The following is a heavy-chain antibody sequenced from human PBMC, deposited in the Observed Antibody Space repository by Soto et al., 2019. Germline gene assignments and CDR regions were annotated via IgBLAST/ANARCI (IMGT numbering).Heavy chain of an antibody. V-gene: IGHV1-69*13. J-gene: IGHJ6*02. D-gene: IGHD7-27*01. CDR3: ARVRAQTGAPFYYYCGMDV. CDR1: GCTFNSYA. Sequence: ASVKVSCKASGCTFNSYAISWVRQPPGQGLAWMGGIIPIFGTANYAQKFQGRVTITADESTSTAYMELSSLRSEATAVYYCARVRAQTGAPFYYYCGMDVWGQGTTVTVSS. CDR2: IIPIFGTA.